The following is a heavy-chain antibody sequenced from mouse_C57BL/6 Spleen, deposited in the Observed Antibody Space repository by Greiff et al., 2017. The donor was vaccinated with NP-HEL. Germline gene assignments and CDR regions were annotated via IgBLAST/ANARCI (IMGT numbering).Heavy chain of an antibody. CDR1: GFTFSSYA. D-gene: IGHD1-1*01. CDR2: ISSGGDYI. CDR3: TREGVLRNYAMDY. J-gene: IGHJ4*01. Sequence: EVKLVESGAGLVKPGGSLKLSCAASGFTFSSYAMSWVRQTPEKRLEWVAYISSGGDYIYYADTVKGRFTISRDNARNTLYLQMSSLKSEDTAMYYCTREGVLRNYAMDYWGQGTSVTVSS. V-gene: IGHV5-9-1*02.